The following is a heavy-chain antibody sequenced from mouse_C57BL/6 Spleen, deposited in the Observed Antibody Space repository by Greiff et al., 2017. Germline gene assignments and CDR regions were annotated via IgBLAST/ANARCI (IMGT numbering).Heavy chain of an antibody. J-gene: IGHJ1*03. V-gene: IGHV1-62-2*01. CDR1: GYTFTEYT. CDR3: ARHEEDYYGSSLWYCDV. D-gene: IGHD1-1*01. Sequence: QVQLQQSGAELVKPGASVKLSCNASGYTFTEYTINWVKQRSGQGLEWIGWFYPGSGSIKYNEKFQDKATLTADKSSSTVYMELSRFTSEDSAVYFCARHEEDYYGSSLWYCDVWGTGTTVTVSS. CDR2: FYPGSGSI.